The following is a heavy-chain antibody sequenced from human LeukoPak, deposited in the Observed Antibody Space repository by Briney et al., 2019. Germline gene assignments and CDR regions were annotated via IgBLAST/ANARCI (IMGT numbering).Heavy chain of an antibody. V-gene: IGHV3-7*03. CDR3: AKQLGYCSDGSCYFPY. J-gene: IGHJ4*02. Sequence: GGSLRLSCAVSGFFFSDSWMSWVRQAPGKGLEWVANMNQDGSDKYYVSSVRGRFTISRDNAEDSLYLQVNSLKAGDTAVYYCAKQLGYCSDGSCYFPYWGQGTLVTVSS. CDR1: GFFFSDSW. D-gene: IGHD2-15*01. CDR2: MNQDGSDK.